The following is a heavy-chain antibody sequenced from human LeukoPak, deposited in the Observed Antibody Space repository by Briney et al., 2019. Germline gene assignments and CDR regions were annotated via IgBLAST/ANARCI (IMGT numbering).Heavy chain of an antibody. CDR3: ARGISREVGIAARPWYFDY. CDR1: GGSFSGYY. J-gene: IGHJ4*02. Sequence: SETLSLTCAVYGGSFSGYYWSWIRQPPGKGLEWIGEINHSGSTNYNPSLKSRVTISVDTSKNQFSLKLSSMTAADTAVYYCARGISREVGIAARPWYFDYWGQGTLVTVSS. CDR2: INHSGST. V-gene: IGHV4-34*01. D-gene: IGHD6-6*01.